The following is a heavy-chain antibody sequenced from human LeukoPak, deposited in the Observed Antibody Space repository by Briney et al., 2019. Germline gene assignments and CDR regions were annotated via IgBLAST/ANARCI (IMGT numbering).Heavy chain of an antibody. V-gene: IGHV4-34*01. CDR3: ARRRVMTNWFDP. D-gene: IGHD3-16*01. Sequence: SETLSLTCAVYGGSFRGYSWTWIRQPPGKGLEWIGEINHSGSTKYNPSLKSRVTISVDPSKNQFSLKLTPVTAADTAVYYCARRRVMTNWFDPWGQGTLVTVSS. J-gene: IGHJ5*02. CDR2: INHSGST. CDR1: GGSFRGYS.